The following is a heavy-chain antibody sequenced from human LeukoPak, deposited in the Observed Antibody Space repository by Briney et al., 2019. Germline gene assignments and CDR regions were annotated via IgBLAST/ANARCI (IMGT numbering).Heavy chain of an antibody. CDR1: GGTFSSYA. V-gene: IGHV1-69*13. CDR3: ARGGGKQQLVQAYGAFDI. CDR2: IIPIFGTA. J-gene: IGHJ3*02. D-gene: IGHD6-13*01. Sequence: SVKVSCKASGGTFSSYAISWARQAPGQGLEWMGGIIPIFGTANYAQKFQGRVTITADESTSTAYMELSSLRSEDTAVYYCARGGGKQQLVQAYGAFDIWGQGTMATVSS.